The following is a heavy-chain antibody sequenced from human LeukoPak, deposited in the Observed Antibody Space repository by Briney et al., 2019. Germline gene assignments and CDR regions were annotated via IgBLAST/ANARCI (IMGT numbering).Heavy chain of an antibody. CDR2: IIPIFGTA. Sequence: ASVKVSCKASGGTFSSYAISWVRQAPGQGLEWMGGIIPIFGTANYAQKFQGRVTITADESTSTAYMELSSLRSEDTAVYYCAREPSRYGDYGSEGDYWGQGTLVTVSS. CDR1: GGTFSSYA. CDR3: AREPSRYGDYGSEGDY. D-gene: IGHD4-17*01. J-gene: IGHJ4*02. V-gene: IGHV1-69*13.